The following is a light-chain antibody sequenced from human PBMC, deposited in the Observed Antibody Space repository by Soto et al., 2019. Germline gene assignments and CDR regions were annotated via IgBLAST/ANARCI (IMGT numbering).Light chain of an antibody. Sequence: QTVVTQEPSLTVSQGGTVTLTCGSSTGTVTSGHYAHWFQQKPGQAPRTLIYDTSNKHSWTPARFSGSLLGGKAALTLSGAQSEDEADYYCLLSYSGARVFGGGTKLTVL. CDR1: TGTVTSGHY. V-gene: IGLV7-46*01. CDR3: LLSYSGARV. J-gene: IGLJ2*01. CDR2: DTS.